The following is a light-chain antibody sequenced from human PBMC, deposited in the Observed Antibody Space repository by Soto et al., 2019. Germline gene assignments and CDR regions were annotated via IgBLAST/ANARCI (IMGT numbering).Light chain of an antibody. CDR3: HQTYSSPRT. CDR2: VAS. V-gene: IGKV1-39*01. CDR1: QRIGDY. J-gene: IGKJ1*01. Sequence: DVQMTQSPSSLSAFVGDRVTITCRASQRIGDYLHWYQQHPGKAPKLLIYVASSLQSGVPSRFSGSGSETDITLTISSLQPEDFATYYCHQTYSSPRTFGQGTKVELK.